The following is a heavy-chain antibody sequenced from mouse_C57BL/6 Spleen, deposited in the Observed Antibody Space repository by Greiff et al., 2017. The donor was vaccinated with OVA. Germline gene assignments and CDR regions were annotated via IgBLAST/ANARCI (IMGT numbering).Heavy chain of an antibody. V-gene: IGHV3-6*01. D-gene: IGHD3-2*02. CDR2: ISYDGSN. J-gene: IGHJ4*01. CDR3: ARTAQANAMDY. CDR1: GYSITSGYY. Sequence: EVKLVESGPGLVKPSQSLSLTCSVTGYSITSGYYWNWIRQFPGNKLEWMGYISYDGSNNYNPSLKNRISITRDTSKNQFFLKLNSVTTEDTATYYCARTAQANAMDYWGQGTSVTVSS.